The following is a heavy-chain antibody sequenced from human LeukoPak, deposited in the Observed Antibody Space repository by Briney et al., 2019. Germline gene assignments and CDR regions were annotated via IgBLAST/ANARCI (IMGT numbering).Heavy chain of an antibody. Sequence: GASVKVSCKASGYTFTGYYIHWVRQAPGQGLEWMGWITPHNGGTNYAQKFQGGVTMTRDTSISTAYMELSRLRSDDTAVFYCERKASYDILTGYIDYWGQGTLVTVSS. V-gene: IGHV1-2*02. CDR1: GYTFTGYY. CDR3: ERKASYDILTGYIDY. J-gene: IGHJ4*02. CDR2: ITPHNGGT. D-gene: IGHD3-9*01.